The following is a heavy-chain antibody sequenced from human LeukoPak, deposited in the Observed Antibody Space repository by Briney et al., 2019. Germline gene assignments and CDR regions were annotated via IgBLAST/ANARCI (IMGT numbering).Heavy chain of an antibody. Sequence: GESLRLSCAASGFTFTTYWMSWVRQAPGKGLEWVANINQDGSEKYFVDSVKGRFTISRDNAKNSLYLQMNSLRVEDTAVYYCAKVAKYYYGSETYYFFEHWGQGTPVTASS. D-gene: IGHD3-10*01. CDR1: GFTFTTYW. CDR3: AKVAKYYYGSETYYFFEH. V-gene: IGHV3-7*01. CDR2: INQDGSEK. J-gene: IGHJ4*02.